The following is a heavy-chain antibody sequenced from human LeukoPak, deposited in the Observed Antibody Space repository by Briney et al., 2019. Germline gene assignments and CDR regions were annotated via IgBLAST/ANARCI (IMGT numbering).Heavy chain of an antibody. V-gene: IGHV3-7*01. CDR3: ARGSEDRITMIYPPPFRFDY. Sequence: GGSLRLSCAASGFTFSSYWMSWVRQAPGKGLEWVANIKQDGSEKYYVDSVKGRFTISRDNAKNSLYLQMNSLRAEDTAVYYCARGSEDRITMIYPPPFRFDYWGQGTLVTVSS. CDR2: IKQDGSEK. CDR1: GFTFSSYW. J-gene: IGHJ4*02. D-gene: IGHD3-22*01.